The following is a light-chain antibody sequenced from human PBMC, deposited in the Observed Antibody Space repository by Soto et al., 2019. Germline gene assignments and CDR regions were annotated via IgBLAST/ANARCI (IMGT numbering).Light chain of an antibody. J-gene: IGLJ1*01. CDR3: CSSAPESTYV. CDR2: KGT. V-gene: IGLV2-23*01. CDR1: STDVGAYDS. Sequence: QSVLAQPASVSGSPGQSITISCTGTSTDVGAYDSVSWYQQHPHKAPQVIIYKGTQRPSAVSNRFSGSTSGNAASLTISGLQADDEADYFCCSSAPESTYVFGTGTKLTVL.